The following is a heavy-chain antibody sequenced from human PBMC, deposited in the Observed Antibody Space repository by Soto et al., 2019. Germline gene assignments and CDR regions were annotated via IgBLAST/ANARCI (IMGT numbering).Heavy chain of an antibody. J-gene: IGHJ4*02. CDR3: ARVGVGHYEFDY. CDR1: GFTFSNYW. Sequence: EVQLVESGGGLVQPGGSLRLSCAASGFTFSNYWMHWVRQAPGEGLVWVSRIKTDGSSTSYADSVKGRFTISRDNAKNTMYLQMHSLRDEDTAVYYCARVGVGHYEFDYWGQGTLVTVSS. V-gene: IGHV3-74*01. CDR2: IKTDGSST. D-gene: IGHD3-16*01.